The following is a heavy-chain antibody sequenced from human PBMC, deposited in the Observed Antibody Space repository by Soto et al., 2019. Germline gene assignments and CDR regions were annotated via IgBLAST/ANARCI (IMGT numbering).Heavy chain of an antibody. CDR2: IYTGDSDT. CDR1: GYSFTSYW. D-gene: IGHD4-17*01. Sequence: GESLKISCKGSGYSFTSYWIGWVRQMPGKGLEWMGIIYTGDSDTRYSPSFQGQVTISADKSISTAYRQWSSLKASDTAMYYCARGPDDYVPFGWFDPWGQGTLVTVSS. J-gene: IGHJ5*02. CDR3: ARGPDDYVPFGWFDP. V-gene: IGHV5-51*01.